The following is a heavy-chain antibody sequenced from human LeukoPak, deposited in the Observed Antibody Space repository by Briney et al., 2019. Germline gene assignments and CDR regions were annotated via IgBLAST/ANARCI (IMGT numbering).Heavy chain of an antibody. D-gene: IGHD1-26*01. J-gene: IGHJ4*02. CDR3: TKEAGATSY. CDR2: IRSKAYGGTT. V-gene: IGHV3-49*03. CDR1: GGSFSGYY. Sequence: LSLTCAVYGGSFSGYYWSWIRQPPGKGLEWVGFIRSKAYGGTTEYAASVKGRFTISRDDSKSIAYLQMNSLKTEDTAVYYCTKEAGATSYWGQGTLVTVSS.